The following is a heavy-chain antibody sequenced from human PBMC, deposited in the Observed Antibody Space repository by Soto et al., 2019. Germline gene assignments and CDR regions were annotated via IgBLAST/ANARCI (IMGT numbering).Heavy chain of an antibody. CDR3: ASSDILTGYPTPLDY. V-gene: IGHV1-2*02. D-gene: IGHD3-9*01. CDR1: GYTFTGYY. CDR2: INPNSGGT. J-gene: IGHJ4*02. Sequence: ASVKVSCNASGYTFTGYYMHWVRQAPGQGLEWMGWINPNSGGTNYAQKFQGRVTMTRDTSISTAYMELSRLRSDDTAVYYCASSDILTGYPTPLDYWGQGTLVTVSS.